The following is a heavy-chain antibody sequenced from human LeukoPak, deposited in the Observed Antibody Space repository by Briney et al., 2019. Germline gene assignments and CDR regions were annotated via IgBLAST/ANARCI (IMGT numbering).Heavy chain of an antibody. J-gene: IGHJ3*02. CDR2: IYPGDSDT. D-gene: IGHD3-3*01. CDR3: ARPVFGVVITSHAFDI. Sequence: GESLKISCKGSGYSFTSYWIGWVRQMPGKGLEWMGIIYPGDSDTRYSPSFQGQVTISADKSISTAYLQWSSLKASDTATYYCARPVFGVVITSHAFDIWGQGTMVTVSS. CDR1: GYSFTSYW. V-gene: IGHV5-51*01.